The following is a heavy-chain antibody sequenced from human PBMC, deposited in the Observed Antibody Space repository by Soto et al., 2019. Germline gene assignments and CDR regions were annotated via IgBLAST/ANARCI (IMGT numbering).Heavy chain of an antibody. V-gene: IGHV1-24*01. CDR3: SALRFAQLSTRGH. CDR1: GDSVTEFS. CDR2: FAPEEGET. Sequence: ASVKGSWKVAGDSVTEFSIHWVRQAPGKGLEWMGGFAPEEGETIYAQNFQGRVTMTADTSTDTAYMELSSLRSEDTPVSYFSALRFAQLSTRGHW. J-gene: IGHJ1*01. D-gene: IGHD3-10*01.